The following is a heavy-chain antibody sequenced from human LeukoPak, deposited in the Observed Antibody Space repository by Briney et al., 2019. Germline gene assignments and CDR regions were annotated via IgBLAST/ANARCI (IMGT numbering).Heavy chain of an antibody. D-gene: IGHD6-19*01. CDR1: GFTVSSNS. V-gene: IGHV3-53*01. Sequence: QAGGSLRLSCTVSGFTVSSNSMSWVRQAPGKGLEWVSFIYSDNTHYADSVKGRFTISRDNAKNSLYLQMNSLRAEDTAVYYCARRSGIAVAGAFDYWGQGTLVTVSS. CDR2: IYSDNT. J-gene: IGHJ4*02. CDR3: ARRSGIAVAGAFDY.